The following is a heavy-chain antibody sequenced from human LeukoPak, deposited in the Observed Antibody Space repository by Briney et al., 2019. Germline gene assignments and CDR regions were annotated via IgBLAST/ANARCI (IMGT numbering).Heavy chain of an antibody. Sequence: GSLRLSCAASGFTFSSYSMNWVRQAPGKGLEWVSSISSSSSYIYYADSVKGRFTISRDNAKNSLYLQMNSLRAEDTAVYYCARDRHYYDSSGYYYGPFGYWGQGTLVTVSS. D-gene: IGHD3-22*01. CDR1: GFTFSSYS. CDR2: ISSSSSYI. CDR3: ARDRHYYDSSGYYYGPFGY. J-gene: IGHJ4*02. V-gene: IGHV3-21*01.